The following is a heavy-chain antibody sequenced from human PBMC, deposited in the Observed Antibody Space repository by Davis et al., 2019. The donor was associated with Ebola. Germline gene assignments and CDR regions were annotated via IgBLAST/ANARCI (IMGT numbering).Heavy chain of an antibody. Sequence: ASVKVSCKASGYTFTGYYMHWVRQAPGQGLEWMGRINPNIGGTNYSQKFQGRVTITRDTSASTSYMELSSLRSEDTAVYYCARGGYFDWLLFGVDAFDIWGQGTMVTVSS. D-gene: IGHD3-9*01. CDR1: GYTFTGYY. CDR3: ARGGYFDWLLFGVDAFDI. CDR2: INPNIGGT. J-gene: IGHJ3*02. V-gene: IGHV1-2*06.